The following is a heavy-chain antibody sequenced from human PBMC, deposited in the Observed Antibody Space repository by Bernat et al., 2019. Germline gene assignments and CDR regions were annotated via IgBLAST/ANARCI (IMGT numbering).Heavy chain of an antibody. CDR3: ASERYCYASSGHPPGAY. J-gene: IGHJ4*02. V-gene: IGHV3-30-3*01. D-gene: IGHD3-22*01. CDR2: ISYDGSNK. CDR1: GFTFSSYA. Sequence: QVQLVESGGGVVQPGRSLRLSCAASGFTFSSYAMHWVRQAPGKGLEWVAVISYDGSNKYYADSVKGRFTISRDNSKNTLYLQMNSLRAEDTAVYYCASERYCYASSGHPPGAYWGQGTLVTVSS.